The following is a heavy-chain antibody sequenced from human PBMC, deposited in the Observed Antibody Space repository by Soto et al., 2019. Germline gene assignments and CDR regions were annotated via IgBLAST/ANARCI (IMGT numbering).Heavy chain of an antibody. V-gene: IGHV3-23*01. CDR2: ISGSGGST. D-gene: IGHD3-9*01. CDR3: ANGDYDILTGPRYGXDV. Sequence: GGSLRLSCAASGFTFSSYAMSWVRQAPGKGLEWVSAISGSGGSTYYADSVKGRFTISRDNSKNTLYLQMNSLRAEDTAVYFCANGDYDILTGPRYGXDVWGQGTTVTVS. CDR1: GFTFSSYA. J-gene: IGHJ6*02.